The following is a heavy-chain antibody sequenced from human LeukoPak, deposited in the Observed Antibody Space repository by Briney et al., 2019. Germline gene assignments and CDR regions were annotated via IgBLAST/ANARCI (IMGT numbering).Heavy chain of an antibody. CDR1: GFTFSSYA. CDR3: ARGSILGYCSSSGCYRGGYLDY. V-gene: IGHV3-30*01. D-gene: IGHD2-2*02. J-gene: IGHJ4*02. Sequence: GGSLRLSCAASGFTFSSYAMHWVRQAPGKGLEWVAVISYDVSNKYYADSVKGRFTISRDNSKNTLHLQMNSLRVEDTAVYYCARGSILGYCSSSGCYRGGYLDYWGQGTLVTVSS. CDR2: ISYDVSNK.